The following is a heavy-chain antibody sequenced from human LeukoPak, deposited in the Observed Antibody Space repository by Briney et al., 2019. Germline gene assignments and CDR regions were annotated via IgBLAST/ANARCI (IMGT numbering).Heavy chain of an antibody. V-gene: IGHV4-4*07. CDR2: LFTSGST. Sequence: PSETLSLICTVSGPPLTKYHWSWLRPPAGKGLVWSGRLFTSGSTTYNPSIKRRVTMSIDTSNNQFSLNLPSVTAAATAMYYCARDGVPGTRGFDFWGPGPRVAVSS. CDR3: ARDGVPGTRGFDF. J-gene: IGHJ4*02. D-gene: IGHD1-7*01. CDR1: GPPLTKYH.